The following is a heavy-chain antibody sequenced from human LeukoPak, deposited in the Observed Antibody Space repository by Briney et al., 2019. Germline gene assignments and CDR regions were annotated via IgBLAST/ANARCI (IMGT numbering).Heavy chain of an antibody. CDR2: ISGSGGST. CDR1: GFTFSSYA. CDR3: AKLVRQHYYYGMDV. Sequence: GGSLRLSCAASGFTFSSYAMSWVRPAPGKGLEWVSAISGSGGSTYYADSVKGRFTISRDNSKNTLYLQMNSLRAEDTAVYYCAKLVRQHYYYGMDVWGQGTTVTVSS. V-gene: IGHV3-23*01. J-gene: IGHJ6*02. D-gene: IGHD2-8*02.